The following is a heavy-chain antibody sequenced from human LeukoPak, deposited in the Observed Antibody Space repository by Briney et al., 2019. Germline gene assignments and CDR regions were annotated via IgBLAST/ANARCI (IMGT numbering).Heavy chain of an antibody. CDR2: VYYSGST. D-gene: IGHD3-22*01. Sequence: SETLSLTCTVSGDFITAYYWSWIRQPPGKGLEWIGYVYYSGSTEYNPSLRSRVTISLEMSKQQFSLNLTSVTAADTAVYYCAREGDVVVKGAHDAFDIWGQGTMVTVSS. J-gene: IGHJ3*02. CDR3: AREGDVVVKGAHDAFDI. V-gene: IGHV4-59*01. CDR1: GDFITAYY.